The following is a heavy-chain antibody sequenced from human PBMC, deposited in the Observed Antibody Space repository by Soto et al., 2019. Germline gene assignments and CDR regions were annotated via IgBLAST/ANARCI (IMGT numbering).Heavy chain of an antibody. D-gene: IGHD3-22*01. CDR1: GGTFSSYA. Sequence: QVQLVQSGAEVKKPGSSVKVSCKASGGTFSSYAISWVRQAPGQGLEWMGGIIPIFGTANYAQKFQGRVTINAEESMGTAYMELSSLRSEDTAVYYCAMRVDDSSGYYYGYWGQGTLVTVSS. J-gene: IGHJ4*02. CDR2: IIPIFGTA. V-gene: IGHV1-69*01. CDR3: AMRVDDSSGYYYGY.